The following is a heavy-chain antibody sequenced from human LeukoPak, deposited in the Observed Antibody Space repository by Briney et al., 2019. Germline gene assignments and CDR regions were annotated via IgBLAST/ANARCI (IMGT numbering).Heavy chain of an antibody. CDR3: AKADCGGDCYPGYFQH. J-gene: IGHJ1*01. Sequence: GRSLRLSCAASGFTFSSYGMHWVRQAPGKGLEWVAVISYDGSNKYYADSVKGRFTISGDNSKNTLYLQMNSLRAEDTAVYYCAKADCGGDCYPGYFQHWGQGTLVTVSS. CDR2: ISYDGSNK. V-gene: IGHV3-30*18. CDR1: GFTFSSYG. D-gene: IGHD2-21*02.